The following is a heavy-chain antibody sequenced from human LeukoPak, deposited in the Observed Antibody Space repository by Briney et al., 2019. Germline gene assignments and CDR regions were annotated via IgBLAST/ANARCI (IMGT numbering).Heavy chain of an antibody. V-gene: IGHV4-39*01. Sequence: SETLSLTCTVSGGSISSSSYYWGWIRQPPGKGLEWIGSIYYSGSTYYNPSLKSRVTISVDTSKNQFSLKLSSVTAADTAVYYCARGVYCTNGVCYTPGAFDIWGQGTMVTVSS. CDR2: IYYSGST. D-gene: IGHD2-8*01. CDR1: GGSISSSSYY. CDR3: ARGVYCTNGVCYTPGAFDI. J-gene: IGHJ3*02.